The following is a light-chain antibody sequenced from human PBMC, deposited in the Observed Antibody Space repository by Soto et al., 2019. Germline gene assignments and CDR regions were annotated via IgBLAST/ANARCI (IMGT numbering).Light chain of an antibody. V-gene: IGKV3-20*01. CDR2: GAS. CDR1: QSVTGSY. CDR3: QQYGSSPPIT. Sequence: EIVLTQSPGTLSLSPGERATLSCRASQSVTGSYLAWYQQEPGQAPRLLIYGASSRATGIPDRFSGSGSGTDFTLTISRLEPEDLAVYYCQQYGSSPPITFGQGTRLEIK. J-gene: IGKJ5*01.